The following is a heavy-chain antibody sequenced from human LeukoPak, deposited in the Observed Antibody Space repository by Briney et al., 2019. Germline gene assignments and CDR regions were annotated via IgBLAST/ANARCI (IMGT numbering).Heavy chain of an antibody. CDR3: AGLVGRYSSGLYYYYFDY. J-gene: IGHJ4*02. D-gene: IGHD1-26*01. CDR2: MYLSGTT. CDR1: GDSINSLDL. Sequence: SETLSLTCTVSGDSINSLDLWSWVRQPPGKGLEWIGEMYLSGTTHSNPSVKSRVTISVDKSKNQFFLNLSSVTAADTAVYYCAGLVGRYSSGLYYYYFDYWGQGTLVTVSS. V-gene: IGHV4-4*02.